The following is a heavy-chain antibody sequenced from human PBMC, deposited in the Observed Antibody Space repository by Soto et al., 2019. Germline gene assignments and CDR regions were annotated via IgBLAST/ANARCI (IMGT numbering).Heavy chain of an antibody. J-gene: IGHJ4*02. CDR1: GFTFSSHK. CDR3: ARGEDDHPDY. Sequence: GGSLRLSCAASGFTFSSHKMHWARQAPGKGLVWVSRINSDGTSTNYADSVKGRFTVSRDNAKNTLYLQMSTLRAEDTAVYYCARGEDDHPDYWGQGTLVTVSS. V-gene: IGHV3-74*01. CDR2: INSDGTST.